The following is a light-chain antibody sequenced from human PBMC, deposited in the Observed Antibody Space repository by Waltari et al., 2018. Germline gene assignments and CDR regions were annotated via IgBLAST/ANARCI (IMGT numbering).Light chain of an antibody. CDR2: DAS. Sequence: DIQMTQSPSSLSASVGDRVTITCQASQDISNYLNWYQQKPGKAPKLLIYDASNLETGVPSRFSGSGSGTDFTFTISSLQPEDIATYYCQHYNSYSCTFGQGTKVEIK. J-gene: IGKJ1*01. CDR3: QHYNSYSCT. CDR1: QDISNY. V-gene: IGKV1-33*01.